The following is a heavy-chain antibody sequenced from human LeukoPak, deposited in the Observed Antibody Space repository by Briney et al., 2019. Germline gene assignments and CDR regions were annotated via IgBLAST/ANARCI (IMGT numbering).Heavy chain of an antibody. CDR2: ISGSGGST. Sequence: GGSLRLSCAASGFTFSSYAMSWVRQAPGKGLEWVSGISGSGGSTYYADSVRGRFTISRDNSKNTLYLQMNSLRAEDTAVYYCAKNLIVTGFDPWGQGTLVTVSS. CDR1: GFTFSSYA. CDR3: AKNLIVTGFDP. D-gene: IGHD2/OR15-2a*01. J-gene: IGHJ5*02. V-gene: IGHV3-23*01.